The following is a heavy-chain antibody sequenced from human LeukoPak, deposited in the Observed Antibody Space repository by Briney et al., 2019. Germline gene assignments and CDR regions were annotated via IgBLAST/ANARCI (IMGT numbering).Heavy chain of an antibody. D-gene: IGHD2-15*01. CDR2: INFSGST. CDR3: ASSSEYCSGGSCYPTADY. Sequence: PSENLSRTCAVYGGSISGYYWSWIRHPQGHGWEWGGVINFSGSTNSNPSLTSRITISVETSTNTFSLKLSPVSAAAAAAYYCASSSEYCSGGSCYPTADYWGQGTLVTVSS. J-gene: IGHJ4*02. CDR1: GGSISGYY. V-gene: IGHV4-34*01.